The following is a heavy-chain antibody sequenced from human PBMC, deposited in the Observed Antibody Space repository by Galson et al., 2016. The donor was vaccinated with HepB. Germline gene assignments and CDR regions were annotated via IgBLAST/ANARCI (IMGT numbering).Heavy chain of an antibody. CDR3: ARHSHTVGLDF. J-gene: IGHJ4*02. Sequence: SETLSLTCTVSGGSISSYYWSWIRQPPGKGLEWIGEIDYSGNTKYNPSLKGRFTMSVDTSKTQFSLKLSSVTAADTAVYYCARHSHTVGLDFWGQGTLVTVSS. CDR1: GGSISSYY. CDR2: IDYSGNT. D-gene: IGHD1-26*01. V-gene: IGHV4-59*04.